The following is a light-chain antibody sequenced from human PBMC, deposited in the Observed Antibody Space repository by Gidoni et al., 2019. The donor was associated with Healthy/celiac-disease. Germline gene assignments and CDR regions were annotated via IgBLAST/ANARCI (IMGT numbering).Light chain of an antibody. CDR2: DVS. J-gene: IGLJ1*01. V-gene: IGLV2-11*01. CDR3: CSYAGSYTAYV. CDR1: SSAVGGYNY. Sequence: QSALTQPRSVSGSPGPSVTISCTGTSSAVGGYNYVSWYQQHPGKAPKLMIYDVSKRPSGVPDRFSGSKSGNTASLTISGLQAEDEADYYCCSYAGSYTAYVFGTGTKITVL.